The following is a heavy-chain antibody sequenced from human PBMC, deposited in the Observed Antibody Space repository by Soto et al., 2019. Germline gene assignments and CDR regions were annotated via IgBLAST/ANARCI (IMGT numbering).Heavy chain of an antibody. Sequence: QVQLVESGGGVVQPGRSLRLSCAASEFTFSSYTMHWVRQAPGKGLEWVAILSYDGSDKYYADSVKGRFTISRDNSRNTLFLQMNSLRCEDTPVYYCARGPHQRNCFNTSCYGADYWGQGSLVIVSS. J-gene: IGHJ4*02. CDR2: LSYDGSDK. CDR3: ARGPHQRNCFNTSCYGADY. CDR1: EFTFSSYT. D-gene: IGHD2-2*01. V-gene: IGHV3-30-3*01.